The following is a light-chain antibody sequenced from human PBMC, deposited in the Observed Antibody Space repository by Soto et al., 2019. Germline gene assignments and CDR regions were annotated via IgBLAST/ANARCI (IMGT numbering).Light chain of an antibody. CDR3: SSYTSSSTLYV. CDR1: SSDVGGYNY. V-gene: IGLV2-14*01. Sequence: QSVLXQPASVSGSPGQSITISCTGTSSDVGGYNYVSWYQQHPGKAPKLMIYDVSNRPSGVSNRFSGSKSGNTASLTISGLQAEDEADYYCSSYTSSSTLYVFGTGTKVTV. J-gene: IGLJ1*01. CDR2: DVS.